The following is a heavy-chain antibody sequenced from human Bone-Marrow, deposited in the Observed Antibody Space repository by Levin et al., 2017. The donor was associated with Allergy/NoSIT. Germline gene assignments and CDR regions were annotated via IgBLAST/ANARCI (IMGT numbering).Heavy chain of an antibody. Sequence: RPGGSLRLSCAASGFTFSSYVMHWVRQTPGKGLVWVSRIHTDGSDTAYADSVKGRFTISRDNAKNTLYLQMNSLRAEDTAVYYCVRDLRGENYRNFDYWGQGALVTVFS. J-gene: IGHJ4*02. CDR1: GFTFSSYV. CDR2: IHTDGSDT. D-gene: IGHD1-14*01. CDR3: VRDLRGENYRNFDY. V-gene: IGHV3-74*03.